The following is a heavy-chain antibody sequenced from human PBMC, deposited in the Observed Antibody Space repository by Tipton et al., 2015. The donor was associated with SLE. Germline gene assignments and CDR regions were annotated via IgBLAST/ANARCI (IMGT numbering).Heavy chain of an antibody. CDR3: ARGGGIRFLEWDYYYMDV. Sequence: TLSLTCAVYGGSFSGYYWSWIRQPPGEGLEWIGEINHSGSTNYNPSLKSRVTISVDTSKNQFSLKLSYVTAADTAVYYCARGGGIRFLEWDYYYMDVWGKGTTVTVSS. V-gene: IGHV4-34*01. D-gene: IGHD3-3*01. CDR1: GGSFSGYY. J-gene: IGHJ6*03. CDR2: INHSGST.